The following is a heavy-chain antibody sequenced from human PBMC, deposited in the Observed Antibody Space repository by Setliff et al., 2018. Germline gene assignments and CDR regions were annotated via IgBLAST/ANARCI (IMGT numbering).Heavy chain of an antibody. CDR2: IHYSGST. CDR1: GASINRDY. J-gene: IGHJ4*02. V-gene: IGHV4-59*01. CDR3: ARGGEFYYGSGTIDS. D-gene: IGHD3-10*01. Sequence: SQTLSLTCSLSGASINRDYWNWIRQPPGKGLEWIGYIHYSGSTNYNPSLKSRVTISFNTSNNQISLKLSSVTPADAAVYYCARGGEFYYGSGTIDSWCPGTLVTVSS.